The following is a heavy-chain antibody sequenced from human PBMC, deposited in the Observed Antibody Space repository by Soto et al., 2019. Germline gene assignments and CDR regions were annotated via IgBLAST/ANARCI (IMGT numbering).Heavy chain of an antibody. CDR1: CGSISSSSYY. V-gene: IGHV4-39*01. CDR3: ASWKRETTYYYDSSGYYFDY. CDR2: IYYSGST. D-gene: IGHD3-22*01. J-gene: IGHJ4*02. Sequence: SETLSLTCTVSCGSISSSSYYWGWIRQPPGKGLEWIGSIYYSGSTYYNPSLKSRVTISVDTSKNQFSLKLSSVTAADTAVYYCASWKRETTYYYDSSGYYFDYWGQGTLVTVSS.